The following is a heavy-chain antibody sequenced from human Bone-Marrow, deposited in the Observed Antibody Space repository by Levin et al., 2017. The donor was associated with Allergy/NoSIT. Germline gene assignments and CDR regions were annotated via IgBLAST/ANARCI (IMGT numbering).Heavy chain of an antibody. CDR3: AKDFDFDYYDSSGYWKFAFDI. D-gene: IGHD3-22*01. V-gene: IGHV3-30*18. Sequence: GGSLRLSCAASGFTFSSYGMHWVRQAPGKGLEWVAVISYDGSNKYYADSVKGRFTISRDNSKNTLYLQMNSPRAEDTAVYYCAKDFDFDYYDSSGYWKFAFDIWGQGTMVTVSS. CDR1: GFTFSSYG. J-gene: IGHJ3*02. CDR2: ISYDGSNK.